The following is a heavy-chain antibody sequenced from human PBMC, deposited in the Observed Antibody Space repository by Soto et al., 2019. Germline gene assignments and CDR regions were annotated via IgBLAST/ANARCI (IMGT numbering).Heavy chain of an antibody. CDR3: ARLVVVPAADRVHAFDI. CDR1: GYTFTSYY. J-gene: IGHJ3*02. V-gene: IGHV1-46*03. D-gene: IGHD2-2*01. Sequence: GASVNVSIKASGYTFTSYYMHWVRQAPGQGLEWMGIINPSGGSTSYAQKFQGRVTMTRDTSTSTVYMELSSLRSEDTAVYYCARLVVVPAADRVHAFDIWGQGTMVTVSS. CDR2: INPSGGST.